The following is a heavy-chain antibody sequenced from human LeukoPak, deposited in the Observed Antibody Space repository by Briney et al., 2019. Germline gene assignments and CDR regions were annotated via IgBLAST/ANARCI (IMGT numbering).Heavy chain of an antibody. CDR2: ISYDGSNK. J-gene: IGHJ4*02. CDR3: ARDGYSSAVIIYD. D-gene: IGHD6-19*01. Sequence: PGGSLRLSCAASGFTFSSYAMHWVRQAPGKGLEWVAVISYDGSNKYYADSVKGRFTISRDNSKNTLYLQMNSLRAEDTAVYYCARDGYSSAVIIYDWGQGTLVTVSS. CDR1: GFTFSSYA. V-gene: IGHV3-30*04.